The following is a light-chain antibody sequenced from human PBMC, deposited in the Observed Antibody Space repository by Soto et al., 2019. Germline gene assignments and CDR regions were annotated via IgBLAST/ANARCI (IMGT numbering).Light chain of an antibody. CDR2: GNN. V-gene: IGLV1-40*01. CDR3: CSYAGSSTFLYV. CDR1: SSNIGAGYD. Sequence: QSVLTQPPSVSGAPGQRVIISCTGSSSNIGAGYDVHWYQQRPGTAPKLLIFGNNNRPSGVPDRFSGSKSGNTASLTISGLQAEDEADYYCCSYAGSSTFLYVFGAGTKVTVL. J-gene: IGLJ1*01.